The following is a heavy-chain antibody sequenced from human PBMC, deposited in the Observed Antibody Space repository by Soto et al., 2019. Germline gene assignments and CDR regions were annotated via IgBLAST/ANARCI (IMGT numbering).Heavy chain of an antibody. J-gene: IGHJ5*02. Sequence: PGGSLRLSCAASGFTFSSYGMHWVRQAPGKGLEWVAVKSYDGSNKYYADSVKGRFTISRDNSKNTLYLQMNSLRAEDTAVYYCAKWLEPWGQGTLVTVSS. V-gene: IGHV3-30*18. D-gene: IGHD6-19*01. CDR3: AKWLEP. CDR2: KSYDGSNK. CDR1: GFTFSSYG.